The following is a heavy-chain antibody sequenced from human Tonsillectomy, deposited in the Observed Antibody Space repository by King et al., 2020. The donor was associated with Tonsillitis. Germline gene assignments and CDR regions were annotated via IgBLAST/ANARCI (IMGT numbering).Heavy chain of an antibody. V-gene: IGHV4-30-4*01. Sequence: QLQESGPGLVKPSQTLSLTCTVSGGSISSGDYYWSWIRQPPGKGLEWIGHIYYSGSTYYNPSLKSRVTISVATSKNQFSLKLSSVTAAETAVYYCASRSDYGWYFDLWGRGTLVTVSS. D-gene: IGHD4-17*01. J-gene: IGHJ2*01. CDR1: GGSISSGDYY. CDR2: IYYSGST. CDR3: ASRSDYGWYFDL.